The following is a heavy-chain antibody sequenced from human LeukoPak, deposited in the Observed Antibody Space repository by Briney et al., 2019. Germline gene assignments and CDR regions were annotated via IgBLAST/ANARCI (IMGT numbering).Heavy chain of an antibody. CDR2: FDPEDGET. J-gene: IGHJ3*02. CDR1: GYTLTELS. D-gene: IGHD1-1*01. V-gene: IGHV1-24*01. CDR3: ATAWNDGDDAFDI. Sequence: ASVKVSCKVSGYTLTELSMHWVRQAPGKGLEWMGGFDPEDGETIYAQKFQGRVTMTEDTSTDSAYMELSSLRSEDTAVYYCATAWNDGDDAFDIWGQGTMVTVSS.